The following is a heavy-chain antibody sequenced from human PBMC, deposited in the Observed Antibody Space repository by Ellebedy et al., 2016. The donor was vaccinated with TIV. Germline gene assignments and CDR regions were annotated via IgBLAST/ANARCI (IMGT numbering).Heavy chain of an antibody. V-gene: IGHV3-7*01. D-gene: IGHD3-3*01. CDR2: IMQDRSEK. J-gene: IGHJ4*02. CDR3: ARDEAEVGGTFFGD. Sequence: GESLKISCAASGFTFSDYWMSGVRQAPAHCLEWVANIMQDRSEKWYLDSVKARFTISRDNSKNTLYLQMNSLRDEDTAVYYCARDEAEVGGTFFGDWGQGTLVTVSS. CDR1: GFTFSDYW.